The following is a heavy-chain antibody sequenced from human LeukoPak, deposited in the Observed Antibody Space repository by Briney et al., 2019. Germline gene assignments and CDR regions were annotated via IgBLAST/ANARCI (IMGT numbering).Heavy chain of an antibody. Sequence: SETLSLTCTVSGGSISSSSYYWGWIRQPPGKGLEWIGSIYYSGSTYYNPSLKSRVTISVDTSKNQFSLKLSSVTAADTAVYYCAREENSGYDWASRFDYWGQGTLVTVSS. CDR1: GGSISSSSYY. V-gene: IGHV4-39*02. CDR3: AREENSGYDWASRFDY. CDR2: IYYSGST. J-gene: IGHJ4*02. D-gene: IGHD5-12*01.